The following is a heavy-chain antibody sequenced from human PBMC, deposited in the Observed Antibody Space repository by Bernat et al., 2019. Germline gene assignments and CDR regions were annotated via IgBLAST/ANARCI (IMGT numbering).Heavy chain of an antibody. CDR3: ARGATRGSGHLDY. CDR2: IYAGGST. V-gene: IGHV3-53*01. J-gene: IGHJ4*02. CDR1: GFSVTSNY. D-gene: IGHD5-12*01. Sequence: EVQLVESGGGLIQPGGSLRLSCAASGFSVTSNYMSWVRQAPGKGLEWVSLIYAGGSTYNADSVKGRFTISRDNSKNTLYLQMNSLRAEDTAVYCCARGATRGSGHLDYWGQGTLVTVSS.